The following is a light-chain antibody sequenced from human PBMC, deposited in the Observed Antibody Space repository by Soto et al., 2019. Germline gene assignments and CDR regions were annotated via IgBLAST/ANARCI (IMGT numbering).Light chain of an antibody. CDR3: QQYKSYPLT. J-gene: IGKJ4*01. V-gene: IGKV1-5*03. Sequence: EIQMTQSPSTLSGSVGDRVTITCRASQTISSWLAWYQQKPGKAPNLLIYKAPTLESGVPSRFSGSGSGTEFTLTISSVQPDDFATYYCQQYKSYPLTFGGGTKVDIK. CDR1: QTISSW. CDR2: KAP.